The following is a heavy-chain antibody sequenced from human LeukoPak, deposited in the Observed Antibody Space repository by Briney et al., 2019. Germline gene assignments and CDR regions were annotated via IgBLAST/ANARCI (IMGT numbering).Heavy chain of an antibody. CDR1: GYTFTGYY. Sequence: ASVKVSCKASGYTFTGYYMHWVRQAPGQGLEWMGWINPNSGGTNYAQKFQGRVTMTRDTSTSTAYMELSRLRSDDTAVYYCARDHRAYSSSYWFDPWGQGTLVTVSS. J-gene: IGHJ5*02. CDR3: ARDHRAYSSSYWFDP. CDR2: INPNSGGT. D-gene: IGHD6-6*01. V-gene: IGHV1-2*02.